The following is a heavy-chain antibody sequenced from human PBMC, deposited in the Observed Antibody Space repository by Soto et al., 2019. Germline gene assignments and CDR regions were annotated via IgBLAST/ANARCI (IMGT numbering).Heavy chain of an antibody. Sequence: ASVKVSCKASGYTFTSYGISWVRQAPGRGLEWMGWISAYNGNTNYAQKLQGRVTMTTDTSTSTAYMELRSLRSEDTAVYYCASHYYDSSGYYYFDYWGQGTLVTVSS. J-gene: IGHJ4*02. CDR2: ISAYNGNT. CDR3: ASHYYDSSGYYYFDY. V-gene: IGHV1-18*01. CDR1: GYTFTSYG. D-gene: IGHD3-22*01.